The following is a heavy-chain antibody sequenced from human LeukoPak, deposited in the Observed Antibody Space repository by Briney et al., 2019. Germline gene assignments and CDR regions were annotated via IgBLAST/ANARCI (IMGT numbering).Heavy chain of an antibody. D-gene: IGHD3-10*01. CDR3: TRNYYGSGSSHSNDY. CDR2: IIPIFGTA. Sequence: ASVKVSFKASGGTFSGYAISWVRQAPGQGLEWMGGIIPIFGTANYAQKFQGRVTITADESTSTAYMELSSLRSEDTAVYYCTRNYYGSGSSHSNDYWGQGTLVTVSS. CDR1: GGTFSGYA. V-gene: IGHV1-69*01. J-gene: IGHJ4*02.